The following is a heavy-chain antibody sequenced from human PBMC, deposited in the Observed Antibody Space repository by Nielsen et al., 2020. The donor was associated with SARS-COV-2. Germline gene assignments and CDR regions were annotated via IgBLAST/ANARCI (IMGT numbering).Heavy chain of an antibody. J-gene: IGHJ4*02. Sequence: GESLKISCAASGFTFSSYGMHWVRQAPGKGLEWVAVIWYDGSNKYYADSVKGRFTISRDNSKNTLYLQMNSLRAEDTAVYYCARHYYYGSGTQFDYWGQGTLVTVSS. CDR1: GFTFSSYG. CDR2: IWYDGSNK. D-gene: IGHD3-10*01. CDR3: ARHYYYGSGTQFDY. V-gene: IGHV3-33*01.